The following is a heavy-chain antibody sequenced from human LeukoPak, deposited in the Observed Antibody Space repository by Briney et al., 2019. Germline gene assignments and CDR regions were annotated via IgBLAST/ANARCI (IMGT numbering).Heavy chain of an antibody. Sequence: GGSLRLSCAASGVTFSTYWMTWVRQAPGKGLEWVSDITQDGSEKYYVDSVKGRFTISRDNAKNTLYLQMNSLKVEDTAVYYCARVYSRALYNWGQGTLVTVSS. CDR1: GVTFSTYW. CDR3: ARVYSRALYN. D-gene: IGHD2-15*01. J-gene: IGHJ4*02. V-gene: IGHV3-7*01. CDR2: ITQDGSEK.